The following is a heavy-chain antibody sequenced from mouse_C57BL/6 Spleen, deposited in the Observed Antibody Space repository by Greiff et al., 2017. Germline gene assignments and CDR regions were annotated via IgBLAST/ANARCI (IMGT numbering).Heavy chain of an antibody. CDR1: GYSITSDY. CDR2: ISYSGST. J-gene: IGHJ1*03. D-gene: IGHD2-5*01. V-gene: IGHV3-8*01. CDR3: ARGDYSNYVGYFDV. Sequence: VQLKESGPGLAKPSPTLSLTCSVTGYSITSDYWNWIRKFPGHNLEYMGYISYSGSTYYNPSLKSRISITRDTSKNQYYLQLNSVTTEDPATEYCARGDYSNYVGYFDVWGTGTTVTVSS.